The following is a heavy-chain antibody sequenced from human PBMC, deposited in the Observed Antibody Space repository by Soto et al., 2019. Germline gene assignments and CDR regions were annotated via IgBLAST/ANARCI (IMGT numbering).Heavy chain of an antibody. V-gene: IGHV1-69*02. CDR3: ATDAALTSGWAY. CDR2: IIPILGIA. Sequence: ASVKVSCKASGGTFSSYTISWVRQAPGQGLEWMGRIIPILGIANYAQKFQGRFTISRDDSKNTLYLEMSSLKIEDTAVYYCATDAALTSGWAYWGQGTQVTVSS. J-gene: IGHJ4*02. CDR1: GGTFSSYT. D-gene: IGHD6-19*01.